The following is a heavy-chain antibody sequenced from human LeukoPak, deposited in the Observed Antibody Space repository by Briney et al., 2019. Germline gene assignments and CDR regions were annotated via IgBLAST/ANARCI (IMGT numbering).Heavy chain of an antibody. CDR3: AKEGRGMGATTIDY. J-gene: IGHJ4*02. CDR2: IIGSGGNT. CDR1: EFTFSNFA. V-gene: IGHV3-23*01. D-gene: IGHD1-26*01. Sequence: GGSLRLSCVASEFTFSNFAMSWVRQAPGKGLEWVSGIIGSGGNTYYADSVGRFSISRDNSNNTLYLQMTSLRAEDTAVYYCAKEGRGMGATTIDYWGQGTLVTVSS.